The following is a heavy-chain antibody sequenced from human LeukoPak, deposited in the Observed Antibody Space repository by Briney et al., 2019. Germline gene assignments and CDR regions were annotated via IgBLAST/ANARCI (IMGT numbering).Heavy chain of an antibody. D-gene: IGHD6-13*01. J-gene: IGHJ4*02. CDR3: AREADTNSWYRPAFRLLDV. CDR2: ISPYNDGT. V-gene: IGHV1-18*01. CDR1: GYTFRSHG. Sequence: GASVKVSCKASGYTFRSHGIYWVRQAPGQGLEWVGWISPYNDGTNYARMFRDRVIMTTETSTTTAYMELRGLTSDDTAVYFCAREADTNSWYRPAFRLLDVWGQGTLVTVSS.